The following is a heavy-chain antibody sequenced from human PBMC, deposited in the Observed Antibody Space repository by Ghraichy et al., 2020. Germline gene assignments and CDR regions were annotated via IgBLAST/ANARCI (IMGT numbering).Heavy chain of an antibody. J-gene: IGHJ3*02. V-gene: IGHV3-74*01. Sequence: GGSLRLSCAASGFTFSSYWMHWVRQAPGKGLVWVSRINSDGSSTSYADSVKGRFTISRDNAKNTLYLQMNSLRAEDTAVYYCARGYYDSSGYYYSTGGAFDIWGKGTMVTVSS. CDR3: ARGYYDSSGYYYSTGGAFDI. CDR2: INSDGSST. CDR1: GFTFSSYW. D-gene: IGHD3-22*01.